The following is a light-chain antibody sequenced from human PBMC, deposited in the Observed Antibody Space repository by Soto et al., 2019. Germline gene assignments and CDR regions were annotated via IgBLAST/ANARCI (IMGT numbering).Light chain of an antibody. J-gene: IGKJ4*01. Sequence: EIVLTQSPGTLSLSPGERATLSCRASQSVSNNYLAWYQQKPGQAPRLLIYGASNRATGIPDRFSGSGSGTDSTLTISRLEPEDFAVYYCQQRSNWPLTFGGGTKVDIK. V-gene: IGKV3D-20*02. CDR1: QSVSNNY. CDR3: QQRSNWPLT. CDR2: GAS.